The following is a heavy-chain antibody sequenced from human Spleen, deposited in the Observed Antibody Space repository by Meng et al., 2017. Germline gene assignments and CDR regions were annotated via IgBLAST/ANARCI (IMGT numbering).Heavy chain of an antibody. V-gene: IGHV4-31*03. D-gene: IGHD1-26*01. J-gene: IGHJ5*02. CDR1: GGSISSGIYY. CDR3: ARDRGSYYGGWFDP. Sequence: QVQLEEAGPGLVNPSQTLSLTCTVSGGSISSGIYYWSWIRQHPGKGLEWIGYIYYSGSTYYNPSLKSRVTISVDTSKNQFSLKLSSATAADTAVYYCARDRGSYYGGWFDPWGQGTLVTVSS. CDR2: IYYSGST.